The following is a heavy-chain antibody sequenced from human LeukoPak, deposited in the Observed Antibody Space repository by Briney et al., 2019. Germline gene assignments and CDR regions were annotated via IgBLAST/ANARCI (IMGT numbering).Heavy chain of an antibody. Sequence: ASVKVSCKASGYTFTGYYMHWVRQAPGQGLEWMGWINPNGGGTNYAQKFQGRVTMTRDTSISTAYMELSRLRSDDTAVYYCARDPTYYDFWSGYYTKEGFDPWGQGTLVTVSS. CDR2: INPNGGGT. CDR1: GYTFTGYY. J-gene: IGHJ5*02. V-gene: IGHV1-2*02. D-gene: IGHD3-3*01. CDR3: ARDPTYYDFWSGYYTKEGFDP.